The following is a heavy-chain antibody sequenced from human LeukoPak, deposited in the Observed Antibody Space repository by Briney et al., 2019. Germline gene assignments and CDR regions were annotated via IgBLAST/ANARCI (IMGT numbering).Heavy chain of an antibody. CDR1: GYTFTSFW. CDR3: ARQILDTPMVYNY. V-gene: IGHV5-51*01. D-gene: IGHD5-18*01. J-gene: IGHJ4*02. CDR2: IYPGDSDT. Sequence: GESLKISCKGSGYTFTSFWIAWVRQMPGKGLEWMGIIYPGDSDTRYSPSFQGQVTISADKSTGTAYLQWSSLKASDTAMYYCARQILDTPMVYNYWGQGTLVTVSS.